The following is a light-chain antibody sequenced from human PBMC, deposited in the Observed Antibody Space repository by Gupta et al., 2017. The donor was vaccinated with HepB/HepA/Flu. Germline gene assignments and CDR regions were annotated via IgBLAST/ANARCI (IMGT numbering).Light chain of an antibody. CDR2: QDS. J-gene: IGLJ2*01. CDR3: QAWDSSTAV. CDR1: KLGDKY. V-gene: IGLV3-1*01. Sequence: SYELPQPPSVSVSPGQTASITCSGDKLGDKYACWYQQKPGQSPMLVIYQDSKRPSGIPERFSGSTSGNTATLTISGTQARDEADYYWQAWDSSTAVFGGGTKLTVL.